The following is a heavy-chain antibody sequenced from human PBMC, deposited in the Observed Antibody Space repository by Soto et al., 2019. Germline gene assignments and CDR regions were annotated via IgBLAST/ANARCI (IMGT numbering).Heavy chain of an antibody. CDR2: HYSGGST. V-gene: IGHV3-53*01. Sequence: LSCAISGFSVSSNYLSWVRQAPGKGLEWVSVHYSGGSTYYADSVQGRFTISRDKSNNTLYLQMRRVRAEDSAVYFCARHRHPRGTVGATSPLDPWGQGTQVTVSS. J-gene: IGHJ5*02. D-gene: IGHD1-26*01. CDR3: ARHRHPRGTVGATSPLDP. CDR1: GFSVSSNY.